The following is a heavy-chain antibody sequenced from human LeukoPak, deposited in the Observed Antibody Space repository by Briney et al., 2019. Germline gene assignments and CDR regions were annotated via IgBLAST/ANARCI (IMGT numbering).Heavy chain of an antibody. J-gene: IGHJ4*02. CDR1: GFSFSNYW. CDR2: TKPDGSEK. Sequence: GGSLRLSCAASGFSFSNYWMDWIRQAPGKGLEWVGSTKPDGSEKYYVDSVKGRFTISRDNAKNSLYLQMNGLGAEDTAVYYCARDDGSSCFSYWGQGTLVTVSS. D-gene: IGHD3-10*01. V-gene: IGHV3-7*01. CDR3: ARDDGSSCFSY.